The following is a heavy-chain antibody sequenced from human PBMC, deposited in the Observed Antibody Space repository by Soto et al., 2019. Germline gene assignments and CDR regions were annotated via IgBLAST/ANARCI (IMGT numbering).Heavy chain of an antibody. Sequence: QLLESGPGLVKPSETLSLTCTVSGGSISSSSYYWGWIRQPPGKGLEWIGSIYYSGSTYYNPSLKSRVTISVDTSKNQFSLKLSSVTAADTAVYYCARQDSVATIRGGWGQGTLVTVSS. CDR2: IYYSGST. J-gene: IGHJ4*02. V-gene: IGHV4-39*01. CDR1: GGSISSSSYY. CDR3: ARQDSVATIRGG. D-gene: IGHD5-12*01.